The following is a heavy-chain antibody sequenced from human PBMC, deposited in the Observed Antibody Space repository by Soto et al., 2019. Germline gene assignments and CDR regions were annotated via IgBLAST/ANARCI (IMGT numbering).Heavy chain of an antibody. J-gene: IGHJ4*02. CDR3: ASLYGGTDRVDY. Sequence: QLQLQESGSGLVKPSQTLSLTCAVSGGSISSGGYSWSWIRQPPGKGLEWIGYIYHSGSTYYNPSPKRRVTISVARSKNQFYLKLSSVTAADTAVYYCASLYGGTDRVDYWGQGTLVTVSS. CDR1: GGSISSGGYS. V-gene: IGHV4-30-2*01. D-gene: IGHD4-17*01. CDR2: IYHSGST.